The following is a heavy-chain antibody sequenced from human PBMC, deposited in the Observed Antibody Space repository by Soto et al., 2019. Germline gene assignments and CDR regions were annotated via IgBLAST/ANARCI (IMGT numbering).Heavy chain of an antibody. V-gene: IGHV3-23*01. J-gene: IGHJ4*02. CDR1: GFTFSNYA. CDR2: VTGSGSNT. Sequence: EVQLLESGGGLVQPGGSLRLSCAAAGFTFSNYAMIWVRQAPGKGLDWVSTVTGSGSNTYHADSVKGRFTTSRDNSKNALYLQMSSLRAEDTAIYYCAILYNSGTFFWGQGTLVTVSS. D-gene: IGHD6-19*01. CDR3: AILYNSGTFF.